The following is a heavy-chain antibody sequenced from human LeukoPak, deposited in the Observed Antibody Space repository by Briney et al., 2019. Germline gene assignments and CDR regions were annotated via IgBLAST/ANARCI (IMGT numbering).Heavy chain of an antibody. V-gene: IGHV4-59*01. CDR2: IYYSGST. D-gene: IGHD1-20*01. Sequence: PSETLSLTCTVSGGSISSYYWSWIRQPPGKGLEWIGYIYYSGSTNYNPSLKSRVTISVDTSKNQFSLKLSSVTAADTAVCYCARGGSITGTYYYYYGMDVWGQGTTVTVSS. J-gene: IGHJ6*02. CDR1: GGSISSYY. CDR3: ARGGSITGTYYYYYGMDV.